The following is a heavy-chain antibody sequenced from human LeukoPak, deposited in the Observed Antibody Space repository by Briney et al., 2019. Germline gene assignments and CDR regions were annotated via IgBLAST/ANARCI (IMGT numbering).Heavy chain of an antibody. V-gene: IGHV4-59*08. CDR2: IYYSGST. J-gene: IGHJ3*02. Sequence: SETLSLTCTVSGDSINDYYWSWIRQPPGNRLEWIGWIYYSGSTMYSPSLESRVTISLDTSRTQFSLDLNSVTAADTAVYYCARHAGFGSGYYHDAFDIWGQGSMVILSS. CDR3: ARHAGFGSGYYHDAFDI. D-gene: IGHD3-22*01. CDR1: GDSINDYY.